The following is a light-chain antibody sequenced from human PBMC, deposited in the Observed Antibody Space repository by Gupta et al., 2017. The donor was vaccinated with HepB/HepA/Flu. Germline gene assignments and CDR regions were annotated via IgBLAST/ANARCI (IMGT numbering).Light chain of an antibody. Sequence: EIVLTQSPATLSLSPGDRATLSCRASQNVSTYLAWYQQKPGQSPRLLIYDISNRANGIPARFSGSGYGTEFTLTISSLEPEDFAVYFCQQRSNWPLTFGGGTKVEIK. CDR1: QNVSTY. V-gene: IGKV3-11*01. CDR2: DIS. J-gene: IGKJ4*01. CDR3: QQRSNWPLT.